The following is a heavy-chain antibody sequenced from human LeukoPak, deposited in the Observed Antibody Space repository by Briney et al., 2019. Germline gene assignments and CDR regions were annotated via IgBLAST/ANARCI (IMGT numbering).Heavy chain of an antibody. Sequence: PGGSLRLSCAASGFTFSSYWMTWVRQAPGKGLEWVANINQDGSEKYYVDSVKGRFTISRDNPKNSLYLQMSGLRAEDTAVYYCARRGRRHYYDSRGYYSLDYWGQGTLVTVSS. V-gene: IGHV3-7*01. CDR3: ARRGRRHYYDSRGYYSLDY. J-gene: IGHJ4*02. CDR2: INQDGSEK. CDR1: GFTFSSYW. D-gene: IGHD3-22*01.